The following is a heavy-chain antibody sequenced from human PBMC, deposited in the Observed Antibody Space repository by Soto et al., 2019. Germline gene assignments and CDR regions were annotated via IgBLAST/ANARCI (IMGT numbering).Heavy chain of an antibody. CDR2: ISGSGGST. J-gene: IGHJ6*03. CDR1: GFTFSSYA. D-gene: IGHD6-6*01. CDR3: AKKGSGSRYSSSSVGPHYYYYYMDV. V-gene: IGHV3-23*01. Sequence: GGSLRLSCAASGFTFSSYAMSWVRQAPGKGLEWVSAISGSGGSTYYADSVKGRFTISRDNSKNTLYLQMNSLRAEETAVYYCAKKGSGSRYSSSSVGPHYYYYYMDVWGKGTTVTVSS.